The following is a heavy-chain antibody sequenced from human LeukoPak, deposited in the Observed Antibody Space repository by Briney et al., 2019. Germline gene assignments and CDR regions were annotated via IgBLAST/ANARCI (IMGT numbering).Heavy chain of an antibody. V-gene: IGHV4-39*01. Sequence: SETLSLTCTVSGVSISSSNSYWGWIRQPPGKGLEWIGSIYYSGNTYYNASLKSQVSISIDTSKNQFSPRLTSVTAADTAVYYCARQTGSGLFILPGGQGTLVTVSS. CDR3: ARQTGSGLFILP. J-gene: IGHJ4*02. CDR1: GVSISSSNSY. D-gene: IGHD3/OR15-3a*01. CDR2: IYYSGNT.